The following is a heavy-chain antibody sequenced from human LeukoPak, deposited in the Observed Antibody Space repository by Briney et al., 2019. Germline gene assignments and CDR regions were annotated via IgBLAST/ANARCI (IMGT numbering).Heavy chain of an antibody. CDR3: AKSHYYDSSGYVDF. J-gene: IGHJ4*02. Sequence: GGSLRLSCAASGFTFNIYGMHWVRQAPGKGLEWVAFIRYDGSNNYYADSVKGRFTISRDNSKNTLYLQMNSLRAEDTAVYYCAKSHYYDSSGYVDFWGQGTLVTVSS. D-gene: IGHD3-22*01. V-gene: IGHV3-30*02. CDR2: IRYDGSNN. CDR1: GFTFNIYG.